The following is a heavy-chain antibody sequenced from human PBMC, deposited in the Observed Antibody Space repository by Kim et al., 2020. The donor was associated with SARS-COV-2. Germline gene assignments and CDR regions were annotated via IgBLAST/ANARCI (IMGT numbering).Heavy chain of an antibody. D-gene: IGHD2-15*01. V-gene: IGHV3-30*04. J-gene: IGHJ6*02. Sequence: GGSLRLSCAASGFTFSSYAMHWVRQAPGKGLEWVAVISYDGSNKYYADSVKGRFTISRDNSKNTLYLQMNSLRAEDTAVYYCARDRRYCSGGSCYSGWVYNYYGMDVWGQRTTVTVSS. CDR2: ISYDGSNK. CDR1: GFTFSSYA. CDR3: ARDRRYCSGGSCYSGWVYNYYGMDV.